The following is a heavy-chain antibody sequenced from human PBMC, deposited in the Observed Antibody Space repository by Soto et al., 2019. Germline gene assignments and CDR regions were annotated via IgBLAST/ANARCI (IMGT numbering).Heavy chain of an antibody. D-gene: IGHD6-19*01. CDR2: IYYSGST. CDR3: ARDNSGWYGY. V-gene: IGHV4-59*01. J-gene: IGHJ4*02. Sequence: SETLSLTCTVSGGSISSYYWSWIRQPPGKGLEWIGYIYYSGSTNYNPSLKSRVTISVDTSKNQFSLKLSSVTAADTAVYYCARDNSGWYGYWGQGTLVTVSS. CDR1: GGSISSYY.